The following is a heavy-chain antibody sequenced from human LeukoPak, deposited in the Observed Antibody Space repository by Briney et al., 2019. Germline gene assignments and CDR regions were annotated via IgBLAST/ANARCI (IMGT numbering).Heavy chain of an antibody. CDR1: GFTFSSYE. D-gene: IGHD6-19*01. CDR2: ISSSGSTI. Sequence: GGSLRLSCAASGFTFSSYEMNWVRQAPGKGLEWVSYISSSGSTIYYADSVKGRFTISRDNAKNTLYLQMNGLRAEDTALYYCAKSSDIRYSNGWYNGLDIWGQGTTVTVSS. V-gene: IGHV3-48*03. J-gene: IGHJ3*02. CDR3: AKSSDIRYSNGWYNGLDI.